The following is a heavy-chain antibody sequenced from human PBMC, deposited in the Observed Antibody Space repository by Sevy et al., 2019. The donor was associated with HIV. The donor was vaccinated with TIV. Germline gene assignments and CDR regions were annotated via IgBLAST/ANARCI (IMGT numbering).Heavy chain of an antibody. J-gene: IGHJ4*02. CDR1: GYSISSGYY. V-gene: IGHV4-38-2*01. Sequence: SETLSLTCAVSGYSISSGYYWGWIRQPPGKGLEWIGSIYHSGSTYYNPSLKSRVTISVDTSKNQFSLKLSSVTAAGTAVYYCARHVLASSCLDYWGQGTLVTVSS. CDR2: IYHSGST. D-gene: IGHD2-15*01. CDR3: ARHVLASSCLDY.